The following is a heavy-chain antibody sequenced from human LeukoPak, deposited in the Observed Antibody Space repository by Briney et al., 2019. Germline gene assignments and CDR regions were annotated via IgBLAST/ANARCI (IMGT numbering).Heavy chain of an antibody. CDR2: ISGSGGRT. Sequence: GGSLRLSCAASGFTFSSYAMSWARQAPGKGLEWVSAISGSGGRTDYADSVKGRFTISRDNSKNSLYLQMISLRAEDTALYYCAKPATYYDILTGYDYWGQGTLVTVSS. CDR3: AKPATYYDILTGYDY. CDR1: GFTFSSYA. J-gene: IGHJ4*02. D-gene: IGHD3-9*01. V-gene: IGHV3-23*01.